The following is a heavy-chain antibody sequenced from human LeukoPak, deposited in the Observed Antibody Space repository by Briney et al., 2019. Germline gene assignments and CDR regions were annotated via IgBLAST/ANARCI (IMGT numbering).Heavy chain of an antibody. D-gene: IGHD3-22*01. CDR1: GFTFSSYA. CDR3: AKDQDYYDSSGNFDY. J-gene: IGHJ4*02. V-gene: IGHV3-23*01. Sequence: GGSLRLSCAASGFTFSSYAMSWVRQAPGKGLEWVSAISGSGGSTYYADSVKGRFTISRDNSKNTLYLQMNSLRAEDTAVDYWAKDQDYYDSSGNFDYWGRGTLVTVSS. CDR2: ISGSGGST.